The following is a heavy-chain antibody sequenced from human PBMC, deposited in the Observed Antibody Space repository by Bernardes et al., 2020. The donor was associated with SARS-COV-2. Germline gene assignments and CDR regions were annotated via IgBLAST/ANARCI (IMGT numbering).Heavy chain of an antibody. CDR3: ARHVYSYDITGGMDV. Sequence: SETLSLTCTVSGGSISSGSYYRGWIRRPPGKGLEWIGSRYRDGSTYYDPSLKSRVTISADTSKNQFSLKLTSVTSTDTAVYFCARHVYSYDITGGMDVWGQGTTVTVSS. V-gene: IGHV4-39*01. CDR1: GGSISSGSYY. CDR2: RYRDGST. D-gene: IGHD3-9*01. J-gene: IGHJ6*02.